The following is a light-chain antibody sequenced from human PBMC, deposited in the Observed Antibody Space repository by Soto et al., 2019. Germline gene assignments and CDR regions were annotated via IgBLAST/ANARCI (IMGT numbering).Light chain of an antibody. CDR2: AAS. J-gene: IGKJ1*01. Sequence: DIQMTQSPSSLSASVGDRVTITCRASQSISNYLNWYQQKPGKAPKLLMYAASSLQSGVPARFGGRGSGTEFTITISILQPEDFATYYFQQSYSTLRTFVQGIKVEIK. CDR3: QQSYSTLRT. V-gene: IGKV1-39*01. CDR1: QSISNY.